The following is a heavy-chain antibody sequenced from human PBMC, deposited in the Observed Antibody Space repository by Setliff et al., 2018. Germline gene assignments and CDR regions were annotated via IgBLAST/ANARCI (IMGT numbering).Heavy chain of an antibody. CDR2: INHTGST. D-gene: IGHD6-19*01. V-gene: IGHV4-34*01. CDR1: GGSFSGYY. CDR3: ARLGQWRVLGFFDY. J-gene: IGHJ4*02. Sequence: SETLSLTCAVYGGSFSGYYWSWIRQPPGKGLEWIGEINHTGSTNYNPSLKSRVTISVDTSKNQFSLKLSSVTAADTAVYYCARLGQWRVLGFFDYWGQGALVTVSS.